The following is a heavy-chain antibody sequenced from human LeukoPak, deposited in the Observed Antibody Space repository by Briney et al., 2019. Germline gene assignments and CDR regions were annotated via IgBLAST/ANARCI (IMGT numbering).Heavy chain of an antibody. CDR1: GYTFTAYY. V-gene: IGHV1-2*02. J-gene: IGHJ4*02. CDR2: INPNSGDS. CDR3: ASVRGSCTTTSCSSFDF. Sequence: GASVKVSCKASGYTFTAYYMHWVRQAPGQGLEWMGWINPNSGDSNYAQKFEGRVTMTRDTSISTAYMELSRVRSDDTAVYYCASVRGSCTTTSCSSFDFWGQGTLVTVSP. D-gene: IGHD2-2*01.